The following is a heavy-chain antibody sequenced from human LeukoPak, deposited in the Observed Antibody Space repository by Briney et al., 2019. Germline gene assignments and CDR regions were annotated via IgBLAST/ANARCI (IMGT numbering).Heavy chain of an antibody. V-gene: IGHV3-7*03. Sequence: PGGSLRLSCAASGFTFSSNWMNWVRQAPGKGLEWVANIKQDGSEKYYVDSVKGRFTISRDNAKNSVYLQMNSLRAEDTAVYYCARDPSEDIDVPDYYYGMDVWGQGTTVTVSS. CDR3: ARDPSEDIDVPDYYYGMDV. CDR1: GFTFSSNW. CDR2: IKQDGSEK. D-gene: IGHD2-15*01. J-gene: IGHJ6*02.